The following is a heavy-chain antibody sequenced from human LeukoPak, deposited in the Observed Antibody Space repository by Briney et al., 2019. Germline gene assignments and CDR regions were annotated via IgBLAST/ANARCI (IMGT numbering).Heavy chain of an antibody. Sequence: SETLSLTXAVYGGPFRGYYWRWVRQPPGKGLEWIGEINHSGSTNYNPSLKSRVTISVDTSKNQFSLKLSSVTAADTAVYYCARGVGLRSDFDIWGQGTMVTVSS. CDR2: INHSGST. CDR3: ARGVGLRSDFDI. J-gene: IGHJ3*02. V-gene: IGHV4-34*01. CDR1: GGPFRGYY. D-gene: IGHD3-3*01.